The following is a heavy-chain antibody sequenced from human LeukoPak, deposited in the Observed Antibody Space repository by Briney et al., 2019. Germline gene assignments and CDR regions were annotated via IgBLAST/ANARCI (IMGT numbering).Heavy chain of an antibody. D-gene: IGHD6-13*01. CDR3: ARTREQQLLYYFDY. CDR2: IYYSGTT. J-gene: IGHJ4*02. CDR1: GDSISSWY. Sequence: SETLSLTCTVSGDSISSWYWSWIRQPPGKGLEWIGYIYYSGTTYYNPSLKSRVTISVDTSKNQFSLKLSSVTAADTAVYYCARTREQQLLYYFDYWGQGTLVTVSS. V-gene: IGHV4-59*08.